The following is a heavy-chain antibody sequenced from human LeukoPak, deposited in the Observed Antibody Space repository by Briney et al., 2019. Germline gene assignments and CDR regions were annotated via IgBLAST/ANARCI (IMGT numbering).Heavy chain of an antibody. Sequence: SQTLSLTCAVSGGSISSGGYSWSWIRQPPGKGLGWIGYIYHSGSTYYNPSLKSRVTISVDRSKNQFSLKLSSVTAADTAVYYCAREAITMVRGVIINNWFDPWGQGTLVTVSS. CDR2: IYHSGST. D-gene: IGHD3-10*01. J-gene: IGHJ5*02. V-gene: IGHV4-30-2*01. CDR1: GGSISSGGYS. CDR3: AREAITMVRGVIINNWFDP.